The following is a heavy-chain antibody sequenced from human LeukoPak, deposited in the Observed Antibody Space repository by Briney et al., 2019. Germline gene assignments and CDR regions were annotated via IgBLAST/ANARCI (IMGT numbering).Heavy chain of an antibody. D-gene: IGHD6-13*01. CDR2: IYYSGST. J-gene: IGHJ4*02. Sequence: SETLSLTCTVSGGSISSSSYYWGWIRQPPGKGLEWIGSIYYSGSTYYNPSLKSRVTISVDTSKNQFSLKLSSVTAADTAVYYCARDVAAAAGRGIDYWGQGTLVTVSS. CDR1: GGSISSSSYY. V-gene: IGHV4-39*07. CDR3: ARDVAAAAGRGIDY.